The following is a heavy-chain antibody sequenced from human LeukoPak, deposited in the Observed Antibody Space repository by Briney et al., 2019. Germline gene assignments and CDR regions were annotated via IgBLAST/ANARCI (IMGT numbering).Heavy chain of an antibody. D-gene: IGHD3-9*01. CDR2: VTGSGGSS. CDR1: GFTFRRYA. J-gene: IGHJ4*02. Sequence: GGSLRLSCSASGFTFRRYAMSWVRQAPGKGLEWVSAVTGSGGSSYYADSVNGRFTTSRDSSKNTVDLQMNSLRVEDTAVYYCAKAASLTGYYFDNWGQGTLVIVSS. V-gene: IGHV3-23*01. CDR3: AKAASLTGYYFDN.